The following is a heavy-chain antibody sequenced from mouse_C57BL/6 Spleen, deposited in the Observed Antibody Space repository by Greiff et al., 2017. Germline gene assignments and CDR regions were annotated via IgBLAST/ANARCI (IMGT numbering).Heavy chain of an antibody. D-gene: IGHD4-1*01. J-gene: IGHJ2*01. CDR2: ISSGGSYT. CDR1: GFTFSSYG. V-gene: IGHV5-6*01. Sequence: EVQLQQSGGDLVKPGGSLKLSCAASGFTFSSYGMSWVRQTPDKRLEWVATISSGGSYTYYPDSVKGRFTISRDNAKNTLYLQMSSLKSEDTAMYYCARQGELGRPYYFDYWGQGTTLTVSS. CDR3: ARQGELGRPYYFDY.